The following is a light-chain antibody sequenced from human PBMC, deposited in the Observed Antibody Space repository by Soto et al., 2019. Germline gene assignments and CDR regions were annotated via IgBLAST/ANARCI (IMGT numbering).Light chain of an antibody. CDR3: HQRSNWPPIT. CDR2: DAS. Sequence: EIVLTQSPATLSLSPGERATLSCRASQSVSSYLAWYQQKPGQAPRLLIYDASNSATGIPARFSGSGSGTDFNLTISSVEPEDFAVYYCHQRSNWPPITFGEGTRLEIK. J-gene: IGKJ5*01. CDR1: QSVSSY. V-gene: IGKV3-11*01.